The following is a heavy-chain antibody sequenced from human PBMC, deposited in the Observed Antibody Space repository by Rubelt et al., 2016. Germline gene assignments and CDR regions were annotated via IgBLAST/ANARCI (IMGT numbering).Heavy chain of an antibody. CDR3: ARQYCSSTSCYDYYGMDV. CDR2: IFYSGST. J-gene: IGHJ6*02. Sequence: GKGLEWIGYIFYSGSTNYNPSLKSRVTMSVDTSKNQFFLKLRYVTAADTAVYYCARQYCSSTSCYDYYGMDVWGQGTTVTVSS. D-gene: IGHD2-2*01. V-gene: IGHV4-59*12.